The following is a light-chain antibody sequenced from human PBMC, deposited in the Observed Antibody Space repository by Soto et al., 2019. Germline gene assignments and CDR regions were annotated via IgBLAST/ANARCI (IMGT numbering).Light chain of an antibody. Sequence: EIVLTQSPGTLSLSPGERVTLSCRASQNVYINSLAWYQQKPGQTPRLLIYGASTRAAAVPDRFSGSGSGTDFALSIDGLEPEDFAIYYCQQVKTYPRTFGGGTKVEIK. CDR2: GAS. CDR1: QNVYINS. V-gene: IGKV3-20*01. CDR3: QQVKTYPRT. J-gene: IGKJ4*01.